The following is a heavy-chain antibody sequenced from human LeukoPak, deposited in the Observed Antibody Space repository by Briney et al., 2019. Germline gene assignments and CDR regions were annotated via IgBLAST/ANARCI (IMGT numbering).Heavy chain of an antibody. V-gene: IGHV3-15*01. J-gene: IGHJ4*02. CDR2: IKSKTDGGTT. D-gene: IGHD6-13*01. CDR3: TTDASYSSSSKTHY. Sequence: PGGSLRLSCAASGFTFSSYAMHWVRQAPGKGLEWVGRIKSKTDGGTTDYAAPVKGRFTISRDDSKNTLYLQMNSLKTEDTAVYYCTTDASYSSSSKTHYWGQGTLVTVSS. CDR1: GFTFSSYA.